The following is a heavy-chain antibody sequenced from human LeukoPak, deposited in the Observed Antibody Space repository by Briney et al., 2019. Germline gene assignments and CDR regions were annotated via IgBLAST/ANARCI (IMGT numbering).Heavy chain of an antibody. CDR3: ARTTYYHDISGDLHYWYFDV. V-gene: IGHV1-69*13. J-gene: IGHJ2*01. CDR1: GGTFSRLT. Sequence: GASVKVSCKASGGTFSRLTISWVRQAPGQGLEWMGGILPIFGTANYAQKFQGRVTITADESTSIASMELSSLRSGDTAVYYCARTTYYHDISGDLHYWYFDVWGRGTLVIVSS. CDR2: ILPIFGTA. D-gene: IGHD3-22*01.